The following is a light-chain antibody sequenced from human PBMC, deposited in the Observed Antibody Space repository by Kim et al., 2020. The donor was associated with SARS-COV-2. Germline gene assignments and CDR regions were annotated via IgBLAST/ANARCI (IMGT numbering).Light chain of an antibody. CDR2: YDS. CDR1: SIGSKR. V-gene: IGLV3-21*04. J-gene: IGLJ2*01. Sequence: PGKTAEITCGGNSIGSKRVRWCQHGPGQAIVLVIYYDSDRPSGIPERFYGSNSENTATLTNSRVEAGDEADYYCQVWDSSSDHRVVFGGGTQLTVL. CDR3: QVWDSSSDHRVV.